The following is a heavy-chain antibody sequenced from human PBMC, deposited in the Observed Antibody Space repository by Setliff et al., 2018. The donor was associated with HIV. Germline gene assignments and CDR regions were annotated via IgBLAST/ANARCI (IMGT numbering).Heavy chain of an antibody. D-gene: IGHD6-13*01. V-gene: IGHV2-5*02. J-gene: IGHJ4*02. CDR2: LYWDDDK. CDR3: ARRAGSSWFRFYFDY. CDR1: GFSLSTSGAA. Sequence: KSGPTLVNPPQTLTLTCTFSGFSLSTSGAAVGWIRQPPGKALEWLAILYWDDDKRYTPSLNSRLTITKGTSKNQVVLTMTNVDPVDTATYFCARRAGSSWFRFYFDYWGQGALVTVSS.